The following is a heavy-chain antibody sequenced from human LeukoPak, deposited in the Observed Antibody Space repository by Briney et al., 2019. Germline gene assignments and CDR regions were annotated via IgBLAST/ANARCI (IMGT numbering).Heavy chain of an antibody. V-gene: IGHV3-30*03. CDR1: GFTFSRHG. Sequence: GRSLRLSCAPSGFTFSRHGMHWVRQAPGKGLEWVAIISNDGSRKYYAHSVEGRFTISRDNSKNTLYLQMDSLRAEDTAVYYCARDRDYDYLDYWGQGTLVTVSS. D-gene: IGHD5-12*01. CDR3: ARDRDYDYLDY. J-gene: IGHJ4*02. CDR2: ISNDGSRK.